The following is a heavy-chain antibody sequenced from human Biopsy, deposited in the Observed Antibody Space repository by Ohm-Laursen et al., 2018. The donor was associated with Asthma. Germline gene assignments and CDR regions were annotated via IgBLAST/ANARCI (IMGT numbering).Heavy chain of an antibody. CDR3: ARGISRVTGLFDHFDS. CDR1: GVSISSDY. CDR2: IYYSGST. J-gene: IGHJ4*02. V-gene: IGHV4-59*01. D-gene: IGHD2-21*02. Sequence: GTLSLTCTVSGVSISSDYWSWIRQPPGKGLEWIGHIYYSGSTNYQPSLKSRVTISVDTSKNQFSLKSRSVTAADAAVYYCARGISRVTGLFDHFDSWGQGTLVTVSS.